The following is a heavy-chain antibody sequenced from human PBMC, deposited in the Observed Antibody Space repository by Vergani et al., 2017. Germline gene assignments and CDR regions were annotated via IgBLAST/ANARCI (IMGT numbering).Heavy chain of an antibody. J-gene: IGHJ5*02. V-gene: IGHV1-8*01. CDR2: MNPNSGNT. CDR1: GYTFTSYD. Sequence: QVQLVQSGAEVKKPGASVKVSCKASGYTFTSYDINWVRQATGQGLEWMGWMNPNSGNTGYAQKFQGRVTMTRNTSISTAYMELSSLRSEDTAVYYCARGHTGYCSSTSCYPFLRYNWFDPGGQGTLVTVSS. CDR3: ARGHTGYCSSTSCYPFLRYNWFDP. D-gene: IGHD2-2*01.